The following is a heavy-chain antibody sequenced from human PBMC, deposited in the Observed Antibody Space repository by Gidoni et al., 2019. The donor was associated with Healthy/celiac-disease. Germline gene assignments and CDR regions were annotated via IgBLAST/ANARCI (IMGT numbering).Heavy chain of an antibody. V-gene: IGHV2-26*01. Sequence: QVTLKESGPVLVQPTETLTLTCPVSGFSLSNARMGVSWIRQPPGKALEWLTHIFSNDEKSNSTSLKSRLTIAKDTSKSQVVLTMTNMDPVDTATDYCARNPTEYSSGWYPIDYWGQGTLVTVSS. CDR1: GFSLSNARMG. CDR2: IFSNDEK. CDR3: ARNPTEYSSGWYPIDY. D-gene: IGHD6-19*01. J-gene: IGHJ4*02.